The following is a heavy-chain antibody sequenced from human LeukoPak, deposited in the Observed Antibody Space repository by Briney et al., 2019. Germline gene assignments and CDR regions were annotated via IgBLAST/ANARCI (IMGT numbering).Heavy chain of an antibody. Sequence: SETLSLTCTVSGGSISSYYWSWIRQPPGKGLEWIGYMYYSGSTNYNPSLKSRVTISVDTSKNQFTLKLSSVTAADTAVYYCASLYSGSYDTGSFDYFNYWGQGTLVTVSS. V-gene: IGHV4-59*01. D-gene: IGHD1-26*01. CDR3: ASLYSGSYDTGSFDYFNY. J-gene: IGHJ4*02. CDR2: MYYSGST. CDR1: GGSISSYY.